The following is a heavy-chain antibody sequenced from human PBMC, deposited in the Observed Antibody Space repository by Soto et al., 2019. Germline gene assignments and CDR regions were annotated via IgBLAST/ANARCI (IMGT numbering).Heavy chain of an antibody. CDR1: GCSISSGGYY. CDR2: IYYSGST. J-gene: IGHJ4*02. Sequence: TLSLTCTVSGCSISSGGYYWSWIRQHPGKGLEWIGYIYYSGSTYYNPSLKSRVTISVDTSKNQFSLKLSSVTAADTAVYYCARDRLDTALLNWGQGTLVTVSS. V-gene: IGHV4-31*03. CDR3: ARDRLDTALLN. D-gene: IGHD5-18*01.